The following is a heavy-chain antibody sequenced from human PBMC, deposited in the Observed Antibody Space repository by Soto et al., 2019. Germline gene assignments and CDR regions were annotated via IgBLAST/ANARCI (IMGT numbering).Heavy chain of an antibody. V-gene: IGHV3-23*01. CDR1: GFSFNNYG. J-gene: IGHJ4*02. CDR2: ITPNGGST. CDR3: AKGRAVAGSSMNY. Sequence: GALRLSCAASGFSFNNYGMTWVRQAPGKGLEWVSHITPNGGSTNYADSVKGRFTISRDNSKDMLFLQMNGLRVEDTAVYYCAKGRAVAGSSMNYWGQGTLVTVSS. D-gene: IGHD6-19*01.